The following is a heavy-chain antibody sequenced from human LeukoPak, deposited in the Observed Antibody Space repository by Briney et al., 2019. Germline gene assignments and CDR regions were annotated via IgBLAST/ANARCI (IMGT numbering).Heavy chain of an antibody. J-gene: IGHJ4*02. CDR1: GYTFTGYY. V-gene: IGHV1-2*02. Sequence: ASVKVSCKASGYTFTGYYMHWVRQAPGQGLEWMGWINPNSGGTNYAQKFQGRVTMTRDTSINTAYMELSGLRSDDTAVYYCTSDIAVVPTATQGLYWGQGTLVAVSS. CDR3: TSDIAVVPTATQGLY. D-gene: IGHD2-2*01. CDR2: INPNSGGT.